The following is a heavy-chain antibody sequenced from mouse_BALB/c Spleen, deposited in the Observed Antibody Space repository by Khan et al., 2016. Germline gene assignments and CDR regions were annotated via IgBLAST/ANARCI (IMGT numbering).Heavy chain of an antibody. CDR2: IDPANGNT. CDR1: GFNIKDTY. CDR3: ARSTYHSDVGFAY. D-gene: IGHD1-2*01. Sequence: VQLQQSGAELVKPGASVKLSCTASGFNIKDTYMHWVKQRPEQGLEWIGRIDPANGNTKYDPKFQGKATIPAATSSNTAYLQLSSLTSEEPAVYYCARSTYHSDVGFAYWGQGTLVTASA. V-gene: IGHV14-3*02. J-gene: IGHJ3*01.